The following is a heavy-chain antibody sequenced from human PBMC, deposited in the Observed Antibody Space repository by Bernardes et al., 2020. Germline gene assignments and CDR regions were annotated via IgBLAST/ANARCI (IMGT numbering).Heavy chain of an antibody. D-gene: IGHD2-15*01. J-gene: IGHJ3*01. CDR1: GFTFSSYG. CDR2: INSDGSST. V-gene: IGHV3-74*01. CDR3: AKGLQANAFDV. Sequence: GGSLRLSCAASGFTFSSYGMHWVRQAPGKGLVWVSRINSDGSSTSYADAVKGRFIISRDNAKNTLYLQMSSLSAEDTSVYFCAKGLQANAFDVWGRGTVVTVSS.